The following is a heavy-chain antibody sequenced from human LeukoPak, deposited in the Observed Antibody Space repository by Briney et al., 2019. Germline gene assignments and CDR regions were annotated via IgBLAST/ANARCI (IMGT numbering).Heavy chain of an antibody. D-gene: IGHD6-6*01. CDR1: GFTLSDYW. CDR3: ARRGGSSSRRSPIDY. J-gene: IGHJ4*02. CDR2: IKQEGSQR. Sequence: GGSLRLSCTASGFTLSDYWMTWVRQAPGKGPEWVANIKQEGSQRYYVDSVRGRFTIYRDNAKNSLFLQMNGLRAEDTAVYYCARRGGSSSRRSPIDYWGQGTLVTVPS. V-gene: IGHV3-7*01.